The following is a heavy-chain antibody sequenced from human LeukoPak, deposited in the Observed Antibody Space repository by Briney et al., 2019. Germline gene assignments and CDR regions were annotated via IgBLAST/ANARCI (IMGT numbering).Heavy chain of an antibody. CDR3: AKGSRDCSSTICYVSLY. CDR1: GFTLSNYA. D-gene: IGHD2-2*01. Sequence: PGGSLRLSCAASGFTLSNYAMSWARQAPGKGLEWVSSISSSDGSTYYADSVKGRFTISRDNSENTLYLQMNSLRAEDTAVYYCAKGSRDCSSTICYVSLYWGQGTLVTVSS. V-gene: IGHV3-23*01. CDR2: ISSSDGST. J-gene: IGHJ4*02.